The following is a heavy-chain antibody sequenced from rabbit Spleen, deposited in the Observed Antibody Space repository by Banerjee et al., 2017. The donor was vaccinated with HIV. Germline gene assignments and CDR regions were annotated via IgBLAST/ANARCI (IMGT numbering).Heavy chain of an antibody. CDR3: ARDSYDDYGDVDL. J-gene: IGHJ4*01. CDR1: GVSFSGNSY. CDR2: IDTGSSGFT. D-gene: IGHD2-1*01. V-gene: IGHV1S40*01. Sequence: QSLEESGGDLVKPGASLTLTCIASGVSFSGNSYMCWVRQAPGKGLEWIACIDTGSSGFTYFASWAKGRFTISKTSSTTVTLQMTSLTAADTATYFCARDSYDDYGDVDLWGPGTLVTVS.